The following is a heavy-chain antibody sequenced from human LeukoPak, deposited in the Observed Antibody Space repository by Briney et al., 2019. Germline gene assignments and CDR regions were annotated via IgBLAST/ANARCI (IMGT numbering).Heavy chain of an antibody. Sequence: SVKVSCKASGGTFSSYAISWVRQAPGQGLEWMGGVIPIFGTANYAQKFQGRVTITADESTSTAYMELSSLRSEDTAVYYCARDLAHYGSGSYFSGYFDYWGQGTLVTVSS. J-gene: IGHJ4*02. CDR3: ARDLAHYGSGSYFSGYFDY. CDR2: VIPIFGTA. CDR1: GGTFSSYA. D-gene: IGHD3-10*01. V-gene: IGHV1-69*01.